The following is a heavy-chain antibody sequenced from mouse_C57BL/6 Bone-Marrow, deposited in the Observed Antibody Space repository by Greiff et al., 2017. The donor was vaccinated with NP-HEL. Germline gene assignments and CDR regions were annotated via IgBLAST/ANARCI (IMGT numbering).Heavy chain of an antibody. D-gene: IGHD1-1*01. CDR3: ARSGVYYYGSSYDFDY. J-gene: IGHJ2*01. CDR1: GYAFSSSW. CDR2: IYPGDGDT. V-gene: IGHV1-82*01. Sequence: QVQLQQSGPELVKPGASVKISCKASGYAFSSSWMNWVKQRPGKGLEWIGRIYPGDGDTNYNGKFKGKATLTADKSSSTAYMQLSSLTSEDSAVYVCARSGVYYYGSSYDFDYWGQGTTLTVSS.